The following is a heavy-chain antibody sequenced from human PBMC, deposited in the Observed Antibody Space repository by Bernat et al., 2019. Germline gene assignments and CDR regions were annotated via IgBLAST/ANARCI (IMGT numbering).Heavy chain of an antibody. CDR3: ARDSSYCSGGSCYGHWFDP. CDR2: ISYDGSNK. CDR1: GFTFSSYA. V-gene: IGHV3-30*01. Sequence: QVQLVESGGGVVQPGRSLRLSCAASGFTFSSYAMHWVRQAPGKGLEWVAVISYDGSNKYYADSVKGRFTISRDNSKNTLYLQMNSLRAEDTAVYYCARDSSYCSGGSCYGHWFDPWGQGTLVTVSS. J-gene: IGHJ5*02. D-gene: IGHD2-15*01.